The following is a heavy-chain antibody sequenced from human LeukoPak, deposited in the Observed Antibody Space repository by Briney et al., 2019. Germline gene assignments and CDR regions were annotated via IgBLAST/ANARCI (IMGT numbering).Heavy chain of an antibody. Sequence: GGSLRLSGAASGFTFSSYGMHWVRQAPGKGLEWVAVIWYDGSNKYYADSVKGRFTISRDNSKNTLYLQMNSLRAEDTAVYYCARDYYGSGSPIGFDPWGQGTLVTVSS. D-gene: IGHD3-10*01. CDR1: GFTFSSYG. CDR3: ARDYYGSGSPIGFDP. V-gene: IGHV3-33*01. CDR2: IWYDGSNK. J-gene: IGHJ5*02.